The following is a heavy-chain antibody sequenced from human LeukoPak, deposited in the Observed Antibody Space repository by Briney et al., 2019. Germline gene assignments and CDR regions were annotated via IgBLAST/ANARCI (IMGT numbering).Heavy chain of an antibody. CDR3: ARDVYYYDSSGYYLSWGSYYYYGMDV. CDR1: GFSYSSYE. D-gene: IGHD3-22*01. CDR2: MSSSGGTI. Sequence: PGGSLRLSCAASGFSYSSYEMNWVRQAPGKGLEWVSYMSSSGGTIYYADSVKGRFTISRDNAKNSLYLQMNSLRAEDTAVYYCARDVYYYDSSGYYLSWGSYYYYGMDVWGQGTTVTVSS. J-gene: IGHJ6*02. V-gene: IGHV3-48*03.